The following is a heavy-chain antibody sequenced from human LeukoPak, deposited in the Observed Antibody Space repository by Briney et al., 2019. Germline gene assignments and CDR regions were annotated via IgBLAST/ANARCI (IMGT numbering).Heavy chain of an antibody. D-gene: IGHD6-19*01. CDR1: GFTFSSYG. V-gene: IGHV3-33*01. CDR3: ARAQWLNYNWFDP. CDR2: IWYDGSNK. J-gene: IGHJ5*02. Sequence: GGSLRLSCAASGFTFSSYGMHWVRQAPGKGLEWVAVIWYDGSNKYYADSVKGRFTISRDNSKNTLYLQMNSLRAEDTAVYYCARAQWLNYNWFDPWGQGTPVTVSS.